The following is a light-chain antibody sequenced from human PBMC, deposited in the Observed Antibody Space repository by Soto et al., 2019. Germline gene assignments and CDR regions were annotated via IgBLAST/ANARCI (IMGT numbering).Light chain of an antibody. Sequence: SALTKPASVSGSPGQSITISCTGTSSDVGGYNYVSWYQQHPGKAPKLMIYDVSNRPSGVSNRFSGSKSGNTASLTISGLQAEDEADYYCSSYTSSRGVFGGGTKLTVL. CDR3: SSYTSSRGV. CDR1: SSDVGGYNY. J-gene: IGLJ2*01. V-gene: IGLV2-14*01. CDR2: DVS.